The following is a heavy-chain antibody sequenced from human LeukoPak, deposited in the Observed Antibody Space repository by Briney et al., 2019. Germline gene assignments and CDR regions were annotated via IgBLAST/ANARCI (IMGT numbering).Heavy chain of an antibody. J-gene: IGHJ6*02. D-gene: IGHD4-17*01. CDR1: GGSISSGGYY. CDR2: IYYSGST. V-gene: IGHV4-31*03. Sequence: SETLSLTCTVSGGSISSGGYYWSWIRQHPGKGLEWIGYIYYSGSTYYNPSLKSRVTISVDTSKNQFSLKLSSVTAADTAVYYCARDYGDYLYGMDVWGQGTTVTVSS. CDR3: ARDYGDYLYGMDV.